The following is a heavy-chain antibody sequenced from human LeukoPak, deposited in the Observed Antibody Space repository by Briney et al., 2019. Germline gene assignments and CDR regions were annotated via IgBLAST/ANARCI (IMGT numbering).Heavy chain of an antibody. J-gene: IGHJ4*02. D-gene: IGHD1-26*01. Sequence: GGSLRLSCAASGFTFSSYAMHWVRQAPGKGLEWVAVISYDGSNKYYADSVKGRFTISRDNSKNTLYLQMNSLRAEDTAVYYCARDDSGSADYWGQGTLATVSS. CDR3: ARDDSGSADY. CDR1: GFTFSSYA. V-gene: IGHV3-30-3*01. CDR2: ISYDGSNK.